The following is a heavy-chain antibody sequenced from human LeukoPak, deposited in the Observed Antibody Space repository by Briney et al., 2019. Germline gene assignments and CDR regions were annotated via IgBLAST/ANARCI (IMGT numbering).Heavy chain of an antibody. V-gene: IGHV4-34*01. CDR3: ARGDSSGHPAFDY. Sequence: PSETLSLTCAVYGGSFSGYYWSWIRQPPGKGLEWIGEINHSGSTNYNPSLKSRVTISVDTSKNQFSLKLSSVTAADTAVYYWARGDSSGHPAFDYWGQGTLVTVSS. D-gene: IGHD3-22*01. CDR1: GGSFSGYY. CDR2: INHSGST. J-gene: IGHJ4*02.